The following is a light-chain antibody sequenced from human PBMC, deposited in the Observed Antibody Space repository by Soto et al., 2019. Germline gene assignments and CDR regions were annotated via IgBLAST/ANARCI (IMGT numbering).Light chain of an antibody. Sequence: PGERAPLSCRASQSVSSYLAWYQQKPGQAPRLLIYDASSRATGIPDRFSGGGSGTDFTLTISRLEPEDFAVYYCQQYGSSQTVGQGTKVDIK. CDR1: QSVSSY. CDR3: QQYGSSQT. V-gene: IGKV3-20*01. CDR2: DAS. J-gene: IGKJ1*01.